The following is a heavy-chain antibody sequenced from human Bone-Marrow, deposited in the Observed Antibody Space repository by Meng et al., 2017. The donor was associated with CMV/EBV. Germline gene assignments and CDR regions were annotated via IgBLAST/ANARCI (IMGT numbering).Heavy chain of an antibody. CDR2: INPNSGGT. D-gene: IGHD4-23*01. CDR1: EYTFTGYY. V-gene: IGHV1-2*02. CDR3: ARSGGLTTVGDY. J-gene: IGHJ4*02. Sequence: KASEYTFTGYYMHWVRQAPGQGLEWMGWINPNSGGTNYAQKFQGRVTRTRDTSISTAYMELSRLRSDDTAVYYCARSGGLTTVGDYWGQGTLVTVSS.